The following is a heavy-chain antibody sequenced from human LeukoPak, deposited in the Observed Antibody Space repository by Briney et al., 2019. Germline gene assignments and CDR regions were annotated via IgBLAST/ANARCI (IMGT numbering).Heavy chain of an antibody. CDR2: ISYDGSNK. Sequence: GRSLRLSCAASGFTFSSYGMHWVRQAPGKGLEWVAVISYDGSNKYYADSVKGRFTISRDNSKNTLYLQMNSLRAEDTAVYYCAKDHLIAAAGRWSGWFDPWGQGTLVTVSS. V-gene: IGHV3-30*18. CDR3: AKDHLIAAAGRWSGWFDP. J-gene: IGHJ5*02. CDR1: GFTFSSYG. D-gene: IGHD6-13*01.